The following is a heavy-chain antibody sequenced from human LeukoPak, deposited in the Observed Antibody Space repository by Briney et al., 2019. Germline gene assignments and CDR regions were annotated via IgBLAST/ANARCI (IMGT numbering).Heavy chain of an antibody. J-gene: IGHJ5*02. CDR3: ARRKEDGYNLEYNWFDP. D-gene: IGHD5-24*01. Sequence: SETLSLTCTVSGGSISSYYWSWIRQPPGKGLEWIGYIYYSGSTNYNPSLKSRVTISVDTSKNQFSLKLSSVTAADTAVYYCARRKEDGYNLEYNWFDPWGQGTLVTVSS. CDR1: GGSISSYY. V-gene: IGHV4-59*01. CDR2: IYYSGST.